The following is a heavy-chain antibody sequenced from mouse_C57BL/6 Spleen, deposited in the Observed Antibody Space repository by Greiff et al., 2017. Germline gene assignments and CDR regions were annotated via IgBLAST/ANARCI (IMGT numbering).Heavy chain of an antibody. CDR3: ARGGRTGTLDY. CDR2: ISYDGSN. J-gene: IGHJ2*01. D-gene: IGHD4-1*01. Sequence: ESGPGLVKPSQSLSLTCSVTGYSITSGYYWNWIRQFPGNKLEWMGYISYDGSNNYNPSLKNRISITRDTSTNQFFLKLNSVTTEDTATYYCARGGRTGTLDYWGQGTTLTVSS. CDR1: GYSITSGYY. V-gene: IGHV3-6*01.